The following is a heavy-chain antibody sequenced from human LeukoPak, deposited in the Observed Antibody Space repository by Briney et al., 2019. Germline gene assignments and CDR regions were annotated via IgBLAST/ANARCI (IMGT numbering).Heavy chain of an antibody. D-gene: IGHD3-10*01. J-gene: IGHJ4*02. CDR2: ISAYNGNT. CDR1: GYTFTSYG. CDR3: ARGLGYYGSGSFLLQ. Sequence: ASVKVSCKASGYTFTSYGISWVRQAPGQGLEWMGWISAYNGNTNYAQKLQGRVTMTTDTSTSTAYMELRSLRSDDTAVYYCARGLGYYGSGSFLLQWGRGTLVTVSS. V-gene: IGHV1-18*01.